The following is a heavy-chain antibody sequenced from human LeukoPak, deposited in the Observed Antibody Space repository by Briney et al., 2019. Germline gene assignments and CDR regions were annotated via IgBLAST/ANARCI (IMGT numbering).Heavy chain of an antibody. CDR1: GGSISSYY. J-gene: IGHJ5*02. D-gene: IGHD2-2*01. CDR2: IYYSGST. V-gene: IGHV4-59*08. Sequence: ASETLSLTCTVSGGSISSYYWSWIRQPPWKGLEWIGYIYYSGSTNYNPSLKSRVTISVDTSKNQFSLKLSSVAAADTAVYYCARSKAHLSTSWYGTWFDPWGQGTLVTVSS. CDR3: ARSKAHLSTSWYGTWFDP.